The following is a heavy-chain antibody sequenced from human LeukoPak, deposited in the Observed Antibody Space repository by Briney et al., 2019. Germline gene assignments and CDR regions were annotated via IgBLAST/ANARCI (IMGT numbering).Heavy chain of an antibody. Sequence: ASVKVSCKASGYTFTGYYMHWVRQAPGQRPEWLAWINAANGYARYSQDLQGRVIITRDTSASTAYMEVNNLRSDDTAMYYCAIRDGHTDHWGQGTLVTVSS. CDR3: AIRDGHTDH. V-gene: IGHV1-3*01. CDR2: INAANGYA. J-gene: IGHJ4*02. D-gene: IGHD5-24*01. CDR1: GYTFTGYY.